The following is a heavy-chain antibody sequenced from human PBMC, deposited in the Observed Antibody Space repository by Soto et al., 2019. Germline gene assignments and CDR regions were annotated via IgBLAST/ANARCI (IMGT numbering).Heavy chain of an antibody. V-gene: IGHV4-34*01. CDR1: GGSFSGYY. CDR3: ARVATVKSFDY. CDR2: INHSGST. D-gene: IGHD4-4*01. Sequence: SETLSLPCAVYGGSFSGYYWSWIRQPPGKGLEWIGEINHSGSTNYNPSLKSRVTISVDTSKNQFSLKLSSVTAADTAVYYCARVATVKSFDYWGQGTLVTVSS. J-gene: IGHJ4*02.